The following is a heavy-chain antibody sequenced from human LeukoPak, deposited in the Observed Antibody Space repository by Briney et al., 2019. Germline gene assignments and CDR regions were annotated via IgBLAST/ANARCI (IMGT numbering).Heavy chain of an antibody. V-gene: IGHV4-30-4*01. Sequence: SETLSLTCTVSGGSISSGDYYWSWIRQPPGRGLEWIGYIYYSGSTYYNPSLKSRVTISVDTSKNQFSLKLSSVTAADTAVYYCASVSTSGDYAGPWGQGTLVTVSS. D-gene: IGHD4-17*01. J-gene: IGHJ5*02. CDR1: GGSISSGDYY. CDR3: ASVSTSGDYAGP. CDR2: IYYSGST.